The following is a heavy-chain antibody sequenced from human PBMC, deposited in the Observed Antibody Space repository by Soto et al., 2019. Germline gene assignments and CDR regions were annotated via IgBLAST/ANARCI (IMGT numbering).Heavy chain of an antibody. CDR3: ARGGRAYGSGSYFWSFDY. J-gene: IGHJ4*02. V-gene: IGHV4-34*01. Sequence: QVQLQQWGAGLLKPSETLSLTCAVYGGSFSGYYWSWIRQPPGKGLEWIGEINHSGSTHYNPSPKSGVTISVDTSMNQFSLKLSYVTAADTAVYYCARGGRAYGSGSYFWSFDYWGQGTLVTVSS. D-gene: IGHD3-10*01. CDR1: GGSFSGYY. CDR2: INHSGST.